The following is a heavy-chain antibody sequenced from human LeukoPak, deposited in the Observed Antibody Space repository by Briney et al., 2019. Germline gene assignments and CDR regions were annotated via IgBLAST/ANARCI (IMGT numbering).Heavy chain of an antibody. J-gene: IGHJ4*02. CDR3: ARSPSYYDSSVAPDY. V-gene: IGHV3-20*04. CDR1: GFTFDDYG. D-gene: IGHD3-22*01. CDR2: INWNGGST. Sequence: PGGSLRLSCAASGFTFDDYGMSWVRQAPGKGLEWVSGINWNGGSTGYADSVKGRFTISRDNAKNSLYLQMNSLRAEDTALYYCARSPSYYDSSVAPDYWGQGTLVTVSS.